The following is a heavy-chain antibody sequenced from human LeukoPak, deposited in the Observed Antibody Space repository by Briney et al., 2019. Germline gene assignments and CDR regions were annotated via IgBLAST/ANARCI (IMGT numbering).Heavy chain of an antibody. CDR2: ISGSSTNI. D-gene: IGHD3-10*01. V-gene: IGHV3-21*01. Sequence: PGGSLRLSCAASGFTFSRCGMNWVRQAPGKGLEWVSSISGSSTNIYYADSVKGRFTISRDNAKNSLYLQMNSLRAEDTAVYYCARGPNYYGSGSSPGDWGQGTLVTVSS. CDR3: ARGPNYYGSGSSPGD. CDR1: GFTFSRCG. J-gene: IGHJ4*02.